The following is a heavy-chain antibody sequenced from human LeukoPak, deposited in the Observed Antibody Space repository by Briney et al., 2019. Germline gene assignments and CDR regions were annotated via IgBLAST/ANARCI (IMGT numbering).Heavy chain of an antibody. CDR3: ARAPYSSGWYFDY. J-gene: IGHJ4*02. CDR2: IYYSGST. Sequence: SETLSLTCTVSGGSISSHYWSWIRQPPGKGLEWIGYIYYSGSTNYNPSLKSRVTISVDTSKNQFSLKLSSVTAADTAVYYCARAPYSSGWYFDYWGQGTLVTVSS. CDR1: GGSISSHY. V-gene: IGHV4-59*11. D-gene: IGHD6-19*01.